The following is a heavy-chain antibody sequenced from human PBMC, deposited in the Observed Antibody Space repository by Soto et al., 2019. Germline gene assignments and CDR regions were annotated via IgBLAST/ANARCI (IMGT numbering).Heavy chain of an antibody. CDR2: ISAYNGNT. Sequence: ASVKVSCKASGYTFTSYGISWVRQAPGQGLEWMGWISAYNGNTNYAQKLQGRVTMTTDTSTSTAYMELRSLRSDDTAVYYCARDPTGDDFWSGLYYYHYGMDVWGQGTTVTVSS. CDR3: ARDPTGDDFWSGLYYYHYGMDV. CDR1: GYTFTSYG. J-gene: IGHJ6*02. D-gene: IGHD3-3*01. V-gene: IGHV1-18*01.